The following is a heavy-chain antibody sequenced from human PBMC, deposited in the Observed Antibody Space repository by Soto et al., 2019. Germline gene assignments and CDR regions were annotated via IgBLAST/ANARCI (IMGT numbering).Heavy chain of an antibody. CDR1: GCSINTFY. V-gene: IGHV4-4*07. CDR2: IFSRGST. Sequence: PAETLSLTCTVFGCSINTFYWSWFGQPAGKGLEWIGLIFSRGSTSINPSLESRVAMSVDTSKNQFYLNLSSVTAADMAVYYCAREGSYSAYNFAHGIQLWSFDFWGQGALVTVSS. D-gene: IGHD5-12*01. J-gene: IGHJ4*02. CDR3: AREGSYSAYNFAHGIQLWSFDF.